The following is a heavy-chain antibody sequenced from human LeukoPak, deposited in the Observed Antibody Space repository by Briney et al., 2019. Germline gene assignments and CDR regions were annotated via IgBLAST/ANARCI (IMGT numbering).Heavy chain of an antibody. CDR1: GFTFSSYG. Sequence: GGSLRPSCAASGFTFSSYGMSWVRQAPGKGLEWVSAISGSGGSTYYADSVKGRFTISRDNSKNTLYLQMNSLRAEDTAVYYCAKDQATLYYYDSSGYHGYFDYWGQGTLVTVSS. D-gene: IGHD3-22*01. CDR2: ISGSGGST. CDR3: AKDQATLYYYDSSGYHGYFDY. V-gene: IGHV3-23*01. J-gene: IGHJ4*02.